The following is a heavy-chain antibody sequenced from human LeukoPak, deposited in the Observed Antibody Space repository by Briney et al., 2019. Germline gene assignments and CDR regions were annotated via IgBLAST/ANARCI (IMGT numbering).Heavy chain of an antibody. CDR1: GGTFSSYA. V-gene: IGHV1-69*13. J-gene: IGHJ6*03. CDR2: IIPIFGTA. D-gene: IGHD3-3*01. Sequence: SVKVSCKASGGTFSSYAISWVRQAPGQGLEWMGGIIPIFGTADYAQKFQGRVTITADESTSTAYMELSSLRSEDTAVYYCARGTNRITIFGVVTPNYYYYYMDVWGKGTTVTVSS. CDR3: ARGTNRITIFGVVTPNYYYYYMDV.